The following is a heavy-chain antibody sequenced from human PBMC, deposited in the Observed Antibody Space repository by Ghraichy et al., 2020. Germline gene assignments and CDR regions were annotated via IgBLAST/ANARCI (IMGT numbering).Heavy chain of an antibody. D-gene: IGHD2-15*01. CDR3: ARGRVVVVAAIRGYGMDV. CDR2: INHSRST. J-gene: IGHJ6*02. CDR1: GWSFSGYY. V-gene: IGHV4-34*01. Sequence: GSLSLTCAVYGWSFSGYYWSWIRQPPGKGLEWIWEINHSRSTNYNPSLKSRVTISVDTSKNQFFLKLISVTAADTAVYYCARGRVVVVAAIRGYGMDVWGQGTTVTVSS.